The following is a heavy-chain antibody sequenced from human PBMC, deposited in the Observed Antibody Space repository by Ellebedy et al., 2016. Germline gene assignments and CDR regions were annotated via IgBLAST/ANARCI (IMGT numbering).Heavy chain of an antibody. J-gene: IGHJ6*02. D-gene: IGHD5-18*01. CDR3: AKVRSPDFHNTYDMDV. CDR1: GITFSRYG. V-gene: IGHV3-30*18. CDR2: ILDDGNEK. Sequence: GESLKISXAASGITFSRYGIHWVRQAPGKGLEWVAVILDDGNEKHYTDSVKGRFTISRDNSKIRVYLQMSSLRVEDTAVYYCAKVRSPDFHNTYDMDVWGQGTTVTVSS.